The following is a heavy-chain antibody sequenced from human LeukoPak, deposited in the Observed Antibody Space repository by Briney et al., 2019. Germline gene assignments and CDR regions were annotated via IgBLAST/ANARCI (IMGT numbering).Heavy chain of an antibody. CDR2: INPNSGVT. CDR3: ARSSSSIAFDI. J-gene: IGHJ3*02. V-gene: IGHV1-2*02. Sequence: ASVKVSCKASGYTFTGYYMHWVRQAPGQGLEWMGWINPNSGVTKYPRRFQGRVTMTRDTSISTADMYLDRLRSDDTAIYYCARSSSSIAFDIWGQGTMVTVSS. CDR1: GYTFTGYY. D-gene: IGHD6-6*01.